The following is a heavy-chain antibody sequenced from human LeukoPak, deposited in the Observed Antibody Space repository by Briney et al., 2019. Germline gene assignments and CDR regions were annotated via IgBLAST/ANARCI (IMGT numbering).Heavy chain of an antibody. Sequence: SVKVSCKASGYTFTDYYIHWVRQAPGQGLEWMGGIIPIFGTANYAQKFQGRVTITADESTSTAYMELSSLRSEDTAVYYCAREIFYGSGSYGYWGQGTLVTVSS. V-gene: IGHV1-69*13. D-gene: IGHD3-10*01. CDR1: GYTFTDYY. CDR3: AREIFYGSGSYGY. J-gene: IGHJ4*02. CDR2: IIPIFGTA.